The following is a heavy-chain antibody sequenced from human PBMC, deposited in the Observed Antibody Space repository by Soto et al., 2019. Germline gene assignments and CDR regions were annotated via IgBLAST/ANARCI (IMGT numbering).Heavy chain of an antibody. D-gene: IGHD2-15*01. V-gene: IGHV3-23*01. Sequence: PGGSLRLSCAASGFTFSTYAMTWVRRAPGKGLEWVSAISGSGDKTYHADFVKGRLTISRDNSKNTLFLQMNSVRAEDTAVYYCAKLNAGYCSGGTCYRNWFDPWGQGTLVTVSS. CDR1: GFTFSTYA. CDR3: AKLNAGYCSGGTCYRNWFDP. J-gene: IGHJ5*02. CDR2: ISGSGDKT.